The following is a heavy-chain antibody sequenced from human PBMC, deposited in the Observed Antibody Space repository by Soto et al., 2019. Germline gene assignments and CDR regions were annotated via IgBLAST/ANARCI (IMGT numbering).Heavy chain of an antibody. J-gene: IGHJ4*02. CDR1: GYTFTNHG. CDR2: VSGYNDKT. Sequence: QVQLVQSGAELKKPGASVKVSCKASGYTFTNHGISWVRQAPGQGLEWVGWVSGYNDKTKSAQKFQGRVTMPTDASTNTAYMELRSLRSDDTAVYFCARVFHPVPYFFDYWGQGNLVTVSS. V-gene: IGHV1-18*04. CDR3: ARVFHPVPYFFDY.